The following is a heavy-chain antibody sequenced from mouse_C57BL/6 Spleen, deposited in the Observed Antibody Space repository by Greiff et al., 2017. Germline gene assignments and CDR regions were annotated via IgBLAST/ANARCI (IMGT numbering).Heavy chain of an antibody. CDR2: ISSKSSNYAT. Sequence: DVQLQESGGGLVQPKGSLKLSCAASGFTFNTYALHWVRQAPGKGLEWVARISSKSSNYATYYADSVKDRFTISRDDSQSMHYLQMNNLKTEDTAMYYCVRDAYYDYDGWYFDVWGTGTTVTVSS. CDR3: VRDAYYDYDGWYFDV. CDR1: GFTFNTYA. J-gene: IGHJ1*03. V-gene: IGHV10-3*01. D-gene: IGHD2-4*01.